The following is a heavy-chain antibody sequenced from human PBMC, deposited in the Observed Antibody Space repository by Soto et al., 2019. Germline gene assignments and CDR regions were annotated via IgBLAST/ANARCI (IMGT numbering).Heavy chain of an antibody. CDR3: ARDCSGGSCYPGMDV. Sequence: WGSLRISCASSVFNFNSYTIDLVRQAPGKRLEWLSSISSSGYIFSTDSVRGRFTISRDNAKNSVYLQINSLRAEDTAVYFCARDCSGGSCYPGMDVWGQGTTVTGS. J-gene: IGHJ6*02. D-gene: IGHD2-15*01. V-gene: IGHV3-21*01. CDR1: VFNFNSYT. CDR2: ISSSGYI.